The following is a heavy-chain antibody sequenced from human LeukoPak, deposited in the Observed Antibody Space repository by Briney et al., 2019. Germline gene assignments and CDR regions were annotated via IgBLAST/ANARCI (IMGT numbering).Heavy chain of an antibody. J-gene: IGHJ6*03. CDR3: ARGGNSWANYFYYYMDV. D-gene: IGHD4-23*01. Sequence: ASVKVSCKASGYTFTGYYIHWVRQAPGQRPEWVGWINPNTGGTNYARKFQGRVTMTRDTSISTAYLELTGLRSDDTAVYFCARGGNSWANYFYYYMDVWGKGTTVTVSS. CDR1: GYTFTGYY. CDR2: INPNTGGT. V-gene: IGHV1-2*02.